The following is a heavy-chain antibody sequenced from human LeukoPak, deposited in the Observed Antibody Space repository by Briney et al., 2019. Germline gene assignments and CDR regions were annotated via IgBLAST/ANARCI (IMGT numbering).Heavy chain of an antibody. J-gene: IGHJ4*02. D-gene: IGHD5-24*01. CDR1: GGSFSGYY. CDR3: ARRGFGDGYNV. V-gene: IGHV4-34*01. Sequence: SETLSLTCAVYGGSFSGYYWSWIRQPPGKGLEWIGEINHSGSTNYNPSPKSRVTISVDTSKNQLSLKLSSVTAADTAVYYCARRGFGDGYNVWGQGTLVTVSS. CDR2: INHSGST.